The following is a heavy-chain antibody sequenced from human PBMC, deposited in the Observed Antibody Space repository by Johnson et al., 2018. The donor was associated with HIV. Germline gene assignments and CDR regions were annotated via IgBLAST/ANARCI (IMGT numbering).Heavy chain of an antibody. CDR3: AKDNGIAGTSGDAFDI. D-gene: IGHD6-13*01. V-gene: IGHV3-9*01. J-gene: IGHJ3*02. CDR1: GFTFGDYA. Sequence: VQLVESGGGLVQPGRSLRLSCTASGFTFGDYAMHWVRLAPGKGLEWVSGISWNSGSIAYADSVKGRFTTSRDNAKNSLYLQVKSLRAEDTALYLCAKDNGIAGTSGDAFDIWGQGTMVTVSS. CDR2: ISWNSGSI.